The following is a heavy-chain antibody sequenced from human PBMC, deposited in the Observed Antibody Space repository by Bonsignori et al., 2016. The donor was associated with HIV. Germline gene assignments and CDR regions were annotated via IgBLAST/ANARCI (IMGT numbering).Heavy chain of an antibody. CDR2: INHSGGT. J-gene: IGHJ4*02. D-gene: IGHD3-10*01. CDR3: ARGLHRTGGHCYFDY. V-gene: IGHV4-34*01. Sequence: WIRQPPGKGLQWIGEINHSGGTNYNPSLKSRGTLSVDTSENHFSLKLSSLTAADTAVYYCARGLHRTGGHCYFDYWGQGTLVTVSS.